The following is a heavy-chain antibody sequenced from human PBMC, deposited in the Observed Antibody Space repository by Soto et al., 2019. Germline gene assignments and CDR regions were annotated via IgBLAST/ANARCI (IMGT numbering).Heavy chain of an antibody. Sequence: QVQLVQSGAEVKKAGASVKVSCKASGYTFVSYVISWVRQAPGQGLEWMGWDSAYNGNTNYAQNLQGRVTMTTDTSTSTAYMELRSLRSDDTAVYYCARGSDTVTTDWFDPWGQGTLVTVSS. J-gene: IGHJ5*02. V-gene: IGHV1-18*01. CDR2: DSAYNGNT. CDR1: GYTFVSYV. D-gene: IGHD4-4*01. CDR3: ARGSDTVTTDWFDP.